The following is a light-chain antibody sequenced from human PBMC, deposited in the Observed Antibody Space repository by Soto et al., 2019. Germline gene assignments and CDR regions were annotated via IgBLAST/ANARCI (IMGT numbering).Light chain of an antibody. J-gene: IGKJ1*01. CDR2: GAS. CDR3: LQDYTYFWM. V-gene: IGKV1-6*01. Sequence: AIQVTQSPTSLSASVGDRVTITCRTSQDVRNRLGWYQQKPGKAPKLLIYGASSLQGGVSSRFSGSGFGTDFTLTISSLQPEDSATYYCLQDYTYFWMFGQGTQVDNK. CDR1: QDVRNR.